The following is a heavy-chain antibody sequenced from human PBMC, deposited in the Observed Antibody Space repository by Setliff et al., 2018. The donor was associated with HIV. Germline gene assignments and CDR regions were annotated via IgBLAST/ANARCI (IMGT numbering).Heavy chain of an antibody. V-gene: IGHV1-3*01. CDR3: ARGPGAFGGTSVQNFDY. J-gene: IGHJ4*02. CDR1: GYTFTAYV. Sequence: ASVKVSCKASGYTFTAYVMHWVRQAPGQRLEWMGWINAGNGNTKYSQKFQGRVTFIRDTSASTAYMELSSLRSEDTAVYYCARGPGAFGGTSVQNFDYWGQGTLVTVPS. D-gene: IGHD3-16*01. CDR2: INAGNGNT.